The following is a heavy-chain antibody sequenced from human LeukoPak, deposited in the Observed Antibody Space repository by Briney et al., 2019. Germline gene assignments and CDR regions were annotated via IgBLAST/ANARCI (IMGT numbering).Heavy chain of an antibody. CDR2: INPSGGST. D-gene: IGHD2-15*01. CDR3: ARGCLSCSGGRSQY. V-gene: IGHV1-46*01. J-gene: IGHJ4*02. CDR1: GYTFTSFY. Sequence: ASVKVSCKASGYTFTSFYMDWVRQAPGQGLEWMGIINPSGGSTRYAQKFQGRVTMTRDTSTSTVYMEPSSLTSEDTAVYYCARGCLSCSGGRSQYWGQGTLVTASS.